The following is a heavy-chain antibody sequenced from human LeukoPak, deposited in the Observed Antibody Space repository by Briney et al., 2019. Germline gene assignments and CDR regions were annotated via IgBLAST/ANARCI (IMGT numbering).Heavy chain of an antibody. D-gene: IGHD2-2*03. CDR2: IYYSGST. V-gene: IGHV4-61*08. Sequence: KASETLSLTCTVSGGSVSSGGFYWTWIRQPPGKGLEWIGYIYYSGSTNYNPSLKSRVTISVDTSKNQFSLKLSSVTAADTAVYYCARDRQDGYCSSTSCYYYYGMDVWGQGTTVTVSS. J-gene: IGHJ6*02. CDR3: ARDRQDGYCSSTSCYYYYGMDV. CDR1: GGSVSSGGFY.